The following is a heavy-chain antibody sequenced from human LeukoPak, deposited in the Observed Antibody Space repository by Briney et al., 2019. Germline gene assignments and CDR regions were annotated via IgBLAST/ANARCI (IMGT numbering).Heavy chain of an antibody. V-gene: IGHV4-39*01. D-gene: IGHD4-11*01. CDR2: IYYSEST. J-gene: IGHJ5*01. CDR1: GGSISSSSYY. Sequence: SETLSLTCTVSGGSISSSSYYWGWIRQPPGKGLEWIGSIYYSESTYYNPSLKSRVTISVDTSKNQFSLKLSSVTAADTAVYYCARQCCSRYPINDYSNYGPRLRLFDSWGQGTLVTVSS. CDR3: ARQCCSRYPINDYSNYGPRLRLFDS.